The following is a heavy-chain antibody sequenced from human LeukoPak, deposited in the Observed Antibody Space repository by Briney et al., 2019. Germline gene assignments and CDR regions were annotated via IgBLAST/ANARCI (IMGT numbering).Heavy chain of an antibody. J-gene: IGHJ3*02. Sequence: SETLSLTCIVSGGSISSYYWSWIRQPPGKGLEWIGYIYYSGSTNYNPSLKSRVTISVDTSKNQFSLMLSSVTAADTAAYYCARGPYYYDSSGYSAAFDIWGQGTMVTVSS. CDR1: GGSISSYY. V-gene: IGHV4-59*01. CDR3: ARGPYYYDSSGYSAAFDI. CDR2: IYYSGST. D-gene: IGHD3-22*01.